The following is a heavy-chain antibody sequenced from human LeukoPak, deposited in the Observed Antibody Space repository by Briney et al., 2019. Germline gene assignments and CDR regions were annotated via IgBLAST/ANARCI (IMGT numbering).Heavy chain of an antibody. V-gene: IGHV4-4*08. J-gene: IGHJ6*03. D-gene: IGHD3-3*01. CDR2: IYTSGST. CDR3: ARDSLYPIFGVVNYMDV. CDR1: GGSISSYY. Sequence: PSETLSLTCTVSGGSISSYYWSWIRQPPGKGLEWLGYIYTSGSTNYNPSLKSRVTISVDTSKNQFSLRLSSVTAADTAVYYCARDSLYPIFGVVNYMDVWGKGTTVTVSS.